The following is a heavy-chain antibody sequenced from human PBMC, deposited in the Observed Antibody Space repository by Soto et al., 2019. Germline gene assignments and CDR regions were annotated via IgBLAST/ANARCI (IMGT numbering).Heavy chain of an antibody. CDR2: IYPGDSDT. V-gene: IGHV5-51*01. CDR3: ARGYCSGGSCYSRLYLDX. CDR1: GYSFTSYW. Sequence: GESLKISCKGSGYSFTSYWIGWVRQMPGKGLEWMGIIYPGDSDTRYSPSFQGQVTISADKSISTAYLQWNSLKASDTAMYYCARGYCSGGSCYSRLYLDXWGQGTLVTVSX. J-gene: IGHJ4*02. D-gene: IGHD2-15*01.